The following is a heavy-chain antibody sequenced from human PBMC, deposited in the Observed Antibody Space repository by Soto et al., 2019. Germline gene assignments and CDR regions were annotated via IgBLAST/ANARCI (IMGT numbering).Heavy chain of an antibody. D-gene: IGHD5-12*01. CDR2: VNPRDDTI. CDR3: AREGDGYKYFDQ. V-gene: IGHV1-46*01. Sequence: QVQLVQSGAEVKKPGASVKVSCKASGHTFTNYYMHWVRQAPGQGLEWMGLVNPRDDTIDYAQKFQGRSTVTRDTSTSTVYMELSSLRSDDTAVYYCAREGDGYKYFDQWGQGTLVTVSS. J-gene: IGHJ4*02. CDR1: GHTFTNYY.